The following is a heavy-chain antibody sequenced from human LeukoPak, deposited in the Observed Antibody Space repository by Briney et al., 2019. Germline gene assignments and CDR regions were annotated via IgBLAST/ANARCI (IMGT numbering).Heavy chain of an antibody. D-gene: IGHD6-13*01. Sequence: GGSLRLSCAASGFTFSSYAMTWVRQAPGKGLEWVANIKQDGSEKYYVDSVKGRFTISRDNAKNSLYLQMNSLRAEDTAVYYCAREDLIAAAGTGFDHWGQGTLVTVSS. CDR2: IKQDGSEK. J-gene: IGHJ4*02. V-gene: IGHV3-7*01. CDR1: GFTFSSYA. CDR3: AREDLIAAAGTGFDH.